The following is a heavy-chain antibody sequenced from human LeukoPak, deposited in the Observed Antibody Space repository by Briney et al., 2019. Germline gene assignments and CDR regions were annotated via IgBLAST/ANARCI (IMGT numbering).Heavy chain of an antibody. CDR2: IYPGDSDT. J-gene: IGHJ3*02. Sequence: GESLKISCKGSGYSFTSYWIGWVRQMPGKGLEWMGIIYPGDSDTRYSPSFQGQVTISADKSISTAYLQWSSLKASDTAMYYCASLRDGNSEGGDAFDIWGQGTMVTVSS. CDR1: GYSFTSYW. D-gene: IGHD4-23*01. CDR3: ASLRDGNSEGGDAFDI. V-gene: IGHV5-51*01.